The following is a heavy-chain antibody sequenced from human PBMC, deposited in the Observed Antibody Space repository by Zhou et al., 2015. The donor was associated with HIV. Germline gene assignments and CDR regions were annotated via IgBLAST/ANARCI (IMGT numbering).Heavy chain of an antibody. CDR3: ARDIWSKQRVVTTGYYYYYGMDV. J-gene: IGHJ6*02. V-gene: IGHV1-69*01. CDR1: GGTFSSYA. Sequence: QVQLVQSGAEVKKPGSSVKVSCKASGGTFSSYAISWVRQAPGQGLEWMGGIIPIFGTANYAQKFQGRVTITADESTSTAYMELSSLRSEDTAVYYCARDIWSKQRVVTTGYYYYYGMDVWGQGTTGHRLL. CDR2: IIPIFGTA. D-gene: IGHD2-21*02.